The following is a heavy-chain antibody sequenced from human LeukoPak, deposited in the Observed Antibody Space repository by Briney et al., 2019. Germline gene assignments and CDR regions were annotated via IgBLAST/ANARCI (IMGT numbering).Heavy chain of an antibody. V-gene: IGHV3-72*01. CDR1: GSTFSDHY. CDR2: TRNKANSYTT. Sequence: PGGSLRLSCAASGSTFSDHYMDWVRQAPGKGLEWVGRTRNKANSYTTEYAASVKGRFTISRDDSKNSLYLQMNSLKTEDTAVYYCARVSKVGATSIDYWGQGTLVTVSS. J-gene: IGHJ4*02. D-gene: IGHD1-26*01. CDR3: ARVSKVGATSIDY.